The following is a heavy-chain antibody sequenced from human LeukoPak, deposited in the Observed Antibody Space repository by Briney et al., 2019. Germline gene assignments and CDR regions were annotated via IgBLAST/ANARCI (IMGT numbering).Heavy chain of an antibody. CDR2: IRYDGSNK. CDR3: AKGGGYEAQYYYYYLDV. D-gene: IGHD5-12*01. V-gene: IGHV3-30*02. CDR1: GFPFSSYG. J-gene: IGHJ6*03. Sequence: GGSLVLSCAASGFPFSSYGMQWVRQAPGKGREGVAFIRYDGSNKYDADSAKGRFTISRQNYKNTLTQQKKSTRAGDTAVYYCAKGGGYEAQYYYYYLDVWGKGTPVTISS.